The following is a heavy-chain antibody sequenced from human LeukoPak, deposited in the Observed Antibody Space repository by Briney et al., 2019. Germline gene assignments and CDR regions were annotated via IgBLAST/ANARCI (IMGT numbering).Heavy chain of an antibody. CDR1: GFTFSSYA. J-gene: IGHJ4*02. V-gene: IGHV3-30-3*01. CDR2: ISYDGSDK. Sequence: GRSLRLSCAASGFTFSSYAMHWVRQAPGKGLEWVAVISYDGSDKYYADSVKGRFTISRDNSKNTLYLQMNSLRAEDTAVYYCARGSRTYYYDSSGYYGFDYWGQGTLVTVSS. CDR3: ARGSRTYYYDSSGYYGFDY. D-gene: IGHD3-22*01.